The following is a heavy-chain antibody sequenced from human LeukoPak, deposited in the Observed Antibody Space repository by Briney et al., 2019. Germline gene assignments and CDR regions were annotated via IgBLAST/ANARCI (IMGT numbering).Heavy chain of an antibody. CDR3: ARLEDSGSYYPQNAFDI. CDR1: GYSFTCYW. CDR2: IYPGDSDT. J-gene: IGHJ3*02. V-gene: IGHV5-51*01. Sequence: GESLKISCKGSGYSFTCYWIGWVRQMRGKGLEWMGIIYPGDSDTRYSPFLQGQVTIAADKSISTAYLQWSSLKATDTAMYYCARLEDSGSYYPQNAFDIWGQGTIVTVSS. D-gene: IGHD1-26*01.